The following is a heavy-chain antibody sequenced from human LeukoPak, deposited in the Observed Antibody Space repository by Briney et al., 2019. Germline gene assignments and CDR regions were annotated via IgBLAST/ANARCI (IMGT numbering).Heavy chain of an antibody. V-gene: IGHV1-2*02. CDR1: GYTFTGSY. CDR3: ARSRGGYEDY. J-gene: IGHJ4*02. D-gene: IGHD5-12*01. CDR2: INPNSGGT. Sequence: GASVTVSCKASGYTFTGSYMHWVRQAPGQGLEWMGWINPNSGGTNYAQKIQGRVTMTRDTSTSTAYMELSSLRSDDTAVYYCARSRGGYEDYWGQGTLVTVSS.